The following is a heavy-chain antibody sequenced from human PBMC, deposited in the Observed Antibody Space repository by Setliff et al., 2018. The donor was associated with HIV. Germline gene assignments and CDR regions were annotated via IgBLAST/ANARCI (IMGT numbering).Heavy chain of an antibody. J-gene: IGHJ3*02. CDR1: GFIFSRFE. CDR3: AREYEAYNDAFDI. D-gene: IGHD1-1*01. Sequence: GGSLRLSCVVSGFIFSRFEMNWVRQAPGKGLEWISYVSKSGDSTHYADSVKGRFTISRDNAKNSLYLQMNSLRAEDTAVYYCAREYEAYNDAFDIWGQGTLVTVSS. V-gene: IGHV3-48*03. CDR2: VSKSGDST.